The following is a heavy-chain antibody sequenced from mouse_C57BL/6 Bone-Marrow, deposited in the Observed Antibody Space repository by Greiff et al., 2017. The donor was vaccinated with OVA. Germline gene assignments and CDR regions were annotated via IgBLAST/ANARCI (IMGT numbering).Heavy chain of an antibody. CDR2: INPSSGYT. Sequence: QVQLKESGADLARPGASVKMSCKASGYTFTSYTMHWVKQRPGQGLEWIGYINPSSGYTKYNQKFKDKATLTADKSSSTAYMQLSSLTSEDSAVYYCARGFYYAMDYWGQGTSVTGSS. CDR3: ARGFYYAMDY. V-gene: IGHV1-4*01. CDR1: GYTFTSYT. J-gene: IGHJ4*01.